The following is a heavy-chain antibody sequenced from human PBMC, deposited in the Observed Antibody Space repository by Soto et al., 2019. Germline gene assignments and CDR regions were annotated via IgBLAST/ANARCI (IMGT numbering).Heavy chain of an antibody. V-gene: IGHV1-46*01. CDR2: INPTVGST. J-gene: IGHJ6*02. CDR3: AREVNTVIMPGDTEDYSDLDV. D-gene: IGHD2-21*02. CDR1: GYVFSSSF. Sequence: VKVSCKASGYVFSSSFVHWVRQAPGQGLEWMAMINPTVGSTSYAHNFQGRIAVTRDTSTATVYLDLSSLRSADTAIYYCAREVNTVIMPGDTEDYSDLDVWGQGTTVTVSS.